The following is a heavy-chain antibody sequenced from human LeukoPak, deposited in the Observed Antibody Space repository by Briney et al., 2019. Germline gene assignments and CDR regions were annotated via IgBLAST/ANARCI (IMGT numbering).Heavy chain of an antibody. D-gene: IGHD1/OR15-1a*01. CDR1: GFTSYNYG. V-gene: IGHV1-18*01. CDR3: ARDRTSRPTTIDY. J-gene: IGHJ4*02. Sequence: ASVKVSCKASGFTSYNYGISWVRQAPGQGLEWMGWISAYNGNTNYAQKLQGRVTMTTDTSTSTAYMELRSLRSDDTAVYYCARDRTSRPTTIDYWGQGTLVTVSS. CDR2: ISAYNGNT.